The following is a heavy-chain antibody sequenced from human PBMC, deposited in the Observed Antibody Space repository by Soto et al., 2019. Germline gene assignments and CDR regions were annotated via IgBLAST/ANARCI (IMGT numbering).Heavy chain of an antibody. D-gene: IGHD5-12*01. J-gene: IGHJ6*02. Sequence: QVQLVQSGAEVKKPGSSVKVSCKASGGTFSSYAISWVRQAPGQGLEWMGGIIPIFGTANYAQKFQGRVTITADESTSTAYMELSSLRYEDTAVYYCAYSGYDFSYYYYGMDVWGQGTTVTVSS. CDR2: IIPIFGTA. V-gene: IGHV1-69*01. CDR3: AYSGYDFSYYYYGMDV. CDR1: GGTFSSYA.